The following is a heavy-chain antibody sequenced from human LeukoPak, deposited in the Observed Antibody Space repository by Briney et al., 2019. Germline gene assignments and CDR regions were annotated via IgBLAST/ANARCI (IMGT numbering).Heavy chain of an antibody. CDR3: ARGGPYYDILTGREGPAFDI. Sequence: PGGSLRLSCAASGFTFSSYAMHWVRQAPGKGLEWVAVISYDGSNKYYADSVKGRFTISRDNSKNTLYLQMNSLRAEDTAVYYCARGGPYYDILTGREGPAFDIWGQGTMVTVSS. J-gene: IGHJ3*02. V-gene: IGHV3-30-3*01. CDR1: GFTFSSYA. CDR2: ISYDGSNK. D-gene: IGHD3-9*01.